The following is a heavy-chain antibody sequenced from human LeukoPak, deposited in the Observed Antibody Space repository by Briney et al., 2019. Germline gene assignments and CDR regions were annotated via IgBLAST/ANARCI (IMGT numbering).Heavy chain of an antibody. V-gene: IGHV3-66*01. J-gene: IGHJ4*02. CDR1: GFTVSSNY. Sequence: GGSLRLSCAASGFTVSSNYMSWVRQAPGKGLEWVSVIYRVGSTHYADSVKGRFTISRDNSKNTLYLQMNSLRAEDTAVYYCAKGGIAAAGTSFYFDYWGQGTLVTVSS. D-gene: IGHD6-13*01. CDR3: AKGGIAAAGTSFYFDY. CDR2: IYRVGST.